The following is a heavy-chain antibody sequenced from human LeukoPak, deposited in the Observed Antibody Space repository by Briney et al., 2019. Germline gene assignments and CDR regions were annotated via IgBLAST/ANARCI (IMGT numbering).Heavy chain of an antibody. V-gene: IGHV1-8*01. CDR2: MNPNSGNT. CDR3: ARVSSPPLGSGSYYDFDY. D-gene: IGHD3-10*01. J-gene: IGHJ4*02. Sequence: GASVKVSCKASGYTFTSYDINWVRQATGQGLEWMGWMNPNSGNTGYAQKFQGRVTMTRNTSISTAYMELSSLISEDTAVYYCARVSSPPLGSGSYYDFDYWGQGTLVTVSS. CDR1: GYTFTSYD.